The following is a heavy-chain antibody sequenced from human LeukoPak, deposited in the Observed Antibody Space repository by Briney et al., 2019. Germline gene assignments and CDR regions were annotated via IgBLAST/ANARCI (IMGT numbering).Heavy chain of an antibody. CDR2: IKEDGSEK. CDR1: AFTFKNYR. V-gene: IGHV3-7*03. J-gene: IGHJ4*02. Sequence: GGSLRLSCAASAFTFKNYRMNWVRQAPGKGLECVASIKEDGSEKYFADSVKGRFTISRDNAKNPLYLQMNSLRAEDTAVYYCARGNQRYYGSGSYVPEGDYWGQGTLVTVSS. CDR3: ARGNQRYYGSGSYVPEGDY. D-gene: IGHD3-10*01.